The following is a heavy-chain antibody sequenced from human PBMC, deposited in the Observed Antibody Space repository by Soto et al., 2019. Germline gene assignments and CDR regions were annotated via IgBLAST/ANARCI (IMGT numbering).Heavy chain of an antibody. CDR1: GYTFTSYG. CDR2: ISAYNGNT. D-gene: IGHD5-12*01. J-gene: IGHJ6*04. Sequence: VKVSCKASGYTFTSYGISWVRQAPGQGLEWMGWISAYNGNTNYAQKLQGRVTMNTDKSTSTAYMELRRLRSDDTAVYYCAVEYSGYEPSAHVWGKGTTVTVSS. V-gene: IGHV1-18*01. CDR3: AVEYSGYEPSAHV.